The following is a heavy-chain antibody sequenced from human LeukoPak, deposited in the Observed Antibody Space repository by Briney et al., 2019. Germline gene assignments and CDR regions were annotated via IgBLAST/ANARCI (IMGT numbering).Heavy chain of an antibody. Sequence: GGSLRLSCAASGFTFTAYLIHWVRQAPGKGLEWVAVMSSDGNAMFYADSVKGRFTISRNNSKNTLYLQMNSLRAEDTAVYYCVRESEYYFDHSASFAYWGQGTLVTVSS. V-gene: IGHV3-30-3*01. CDR1: GFTFTAYL. CDR3: VRESEYYFDHSASFAY. D-gene: IGHD3-22*01. J-gene: IGHJ4*02. CDR2: MSSDGNAM.